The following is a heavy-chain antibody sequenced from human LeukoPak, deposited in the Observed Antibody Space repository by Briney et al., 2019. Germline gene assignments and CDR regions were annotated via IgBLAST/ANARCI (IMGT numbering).Heavy chain of an antibody. CDR1: GFSFSSYE. Sequence: LRLSCAASGFSFSSYEMNWIRQPPGKGLEWIGEINHSGSTNYNPSLKSRVTISVDTSKNQFSLKLSSVTAADTAVYYCARGSSGIAAAGTIDYWGQGTLVTVSS. CDR2: INHSGST. D-gene: IGHD6-13*01. J-gene: IGHJ4*02. CDR3: ARGSSGIAAAGTIDY. V-gene: IGHV4-34*01.